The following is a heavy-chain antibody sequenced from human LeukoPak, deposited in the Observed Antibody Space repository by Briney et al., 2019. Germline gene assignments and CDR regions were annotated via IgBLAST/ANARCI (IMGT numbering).Heavy chain of an antibody. V-gene: IGHV4-59*01. D-gene: IGHD6-13*01. Sequence: SETLSLTCTVFGGSISGYYWSWLRQPPGKGLEWIAYMYYSGGDTDYNPSLNSRVAISVDTSKNQFSLKLSSVTAADTAVYYCARGVYIAAAQYGYWGQGTLVTVSS. CDR1: GGSISGYY. CDR2: MYYSGGDT. J-gene: IGHJ4*02. CDR3: ARGVYIAAAQYGY.